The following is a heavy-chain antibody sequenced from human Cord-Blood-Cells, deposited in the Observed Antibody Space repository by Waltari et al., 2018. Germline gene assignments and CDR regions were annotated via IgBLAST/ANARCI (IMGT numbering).Heavy chain of an antibody. J-gene: IGHJ4*02. Sequence: QVQLVQSGAEVKKPGASVKVSCKASGYTFTSYGISWVRQAPGQGLEWMGWISAYKGNTNYAQKLQGRVTMTTDTSTSTAYMELRSLRSDDTAVYYCARVPRPFYCSGGSCYFDYWGQGTLVTVSS. D-gene: IGHD2-15*01. CDR1: GYTFTSYG. V-gene: IGHV1-18*01. CDR2: ISAYKGNT. CDR3: ARVPRPFYCSGGSCYFDY.